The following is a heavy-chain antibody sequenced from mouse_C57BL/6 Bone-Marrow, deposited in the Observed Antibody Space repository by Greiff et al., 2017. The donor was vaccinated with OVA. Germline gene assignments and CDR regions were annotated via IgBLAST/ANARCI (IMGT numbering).Heavy chain of an antibody. V-gene: IGHV1-69*01. J-gene: IGHJ1*03. D-gene: IGHD1-1*01. CDR3: ARGYYGSLYWYFDV. CDR2: IDPSDSYT. CDR1: GYTFTSYW. Sequence: QVQLKQPGAELVMPGASVKLSCKASGYTFTSYWMHWVKQRPGQGLEWIGEIDPSDSYTNYNQKFKGKSTLTVDKSSSTAYMQLSSLTSEDSAVYYGARGYYGSLYWYFDVWGTGTTVTVSS.